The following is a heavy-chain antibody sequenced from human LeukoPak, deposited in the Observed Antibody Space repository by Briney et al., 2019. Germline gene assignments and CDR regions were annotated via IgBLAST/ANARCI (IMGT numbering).Heavy chain of an antibody. CDR3: ARGYSSSWYLNWFDP. V-gene: IGHV4-4*02. Sequence: PSETLSLTCAVAGGSISSSNWWSWVRQPPGKGLKWIRSIYHSGSTYYNPSLKSQVTISVDTSKNQFSLKLTSVTAADTAVYYCARGYSSSWYLNWFDPWGQGTLVTVSS. D-gene: IGHD6-13*01. CDR2: IYHSGST. CDR1: GGSISSSNW. J-gene: IGHJ5*02.